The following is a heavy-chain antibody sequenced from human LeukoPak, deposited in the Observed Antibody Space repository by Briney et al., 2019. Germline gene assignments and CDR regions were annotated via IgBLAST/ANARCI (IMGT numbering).Heavy chain of an antibody. J-gene: IGHJ4*02. CDR3: ARVPILIFSGWYGFDY. Sequence: ASVKVSCKASGYTFTSYGISWVRQAPGQGLEWMGWISAYNGNTNYAQKPQGRVTMTTDTSTSTAYMELRSLRSDDTAVYYCARVPILIFSGWYGFDYWGQGTLVTVSS. D-gene: IGHD6-19*01. V-gene: IGHV1-18*01. CDR2: ISAYNGNT. CDR1: GYTFTSYG.